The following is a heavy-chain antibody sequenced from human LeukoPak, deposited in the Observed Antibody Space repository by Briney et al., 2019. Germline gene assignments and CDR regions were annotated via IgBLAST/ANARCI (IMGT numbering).Heavy chain of an antibody. D-gene: IGHD3-10*01. J-gene: IGHJ6*04. V-gene: IGHV4-59*01. CDR2: IYYSGST. CDR1: GGSISSYY. Sequence: SETLSLICTVSGGSISSYYWSWIRQPPGKGMEWIGYIYYSGSTNYNPSLKSRVTISVDTSKNQFSLKLSSVTAADTAVYYCASNYYGSGTHPHYYGMDVWGKGTTVTVSS. CDR3: ASNYYGSGTHPHYYGMDV.